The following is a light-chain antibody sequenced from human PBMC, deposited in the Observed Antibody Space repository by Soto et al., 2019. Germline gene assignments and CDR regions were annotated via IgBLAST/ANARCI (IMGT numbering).Light chain of an antibody. CDR1: QSVINN. CDR3: QQGDDWPWT. CDR2: AVS. V-gene: IGKV3D-15*01. J-gene: IGKJ1*01. Sequence: EIVMTQSPATLSVSPGERATLSCMASQSVINNLAWYQQRPGQAPRLLVYAVSTRATGIPDRFSGSGSGTEFTLTISSLQSEDFAVYYCQQGDDWPWTFGQGTKVEVK.